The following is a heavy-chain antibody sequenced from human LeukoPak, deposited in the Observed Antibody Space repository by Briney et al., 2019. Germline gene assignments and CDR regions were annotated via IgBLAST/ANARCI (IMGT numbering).Heavy chain of an antibody. CDR1: GGSISGYY. J-gene: IGHJ6*02. V-gene: IGHV4-59*08. Sequence: PSETLSLTCTVSGGSISGYYWSWIRQPPGKGLEWIGYIYYTGSTNYNPSLKSRVTISVDTSKNQFSLKLSSVTAADTAVYYCARHGGTGNYYYYAMDVWGQATTVTVSS. CDR3: ARHGGTGNYYYYAMDV. D-gene: IGHD3-10*01. CDR2: IYYTGST.